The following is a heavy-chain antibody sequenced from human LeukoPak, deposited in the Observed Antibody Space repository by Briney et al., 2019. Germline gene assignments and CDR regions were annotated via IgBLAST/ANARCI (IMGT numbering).Heavy chain of an antibody. CDR1: GGSISSGDYY. CDR2: IYYSGST. D-gene: IGHD3-10*01. V-gene: IGHV4-30-4*01. Sequence: PSQTLSLTCTVSGGSISSGDYYWSWIRQPPGKGLEWIGYIYYSGSTYYNPSLKSRVTISVDTSKNQFSLKLSSVTAADTAVYYCARERSYYGSGSYDYWGQGTLVTVSS. CDR3: ARERSYYGSGSYDY. J-gene: IGHJ4*02.